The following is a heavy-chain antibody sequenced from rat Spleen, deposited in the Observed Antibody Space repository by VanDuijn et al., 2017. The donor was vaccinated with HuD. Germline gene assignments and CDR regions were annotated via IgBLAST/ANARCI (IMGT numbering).Heavy chain of an antibody. CDR2: ILYDDTNI. V-gene: IGHV5-7*01. Sequence: EVKLVESGGGLVQPGRSLKLSCVASGFTFSRYWMYWVRQAPKKGLEWVATILYDDTNIYYRDSVKGRFTISRDNTKNTLYLQMNSLRSEDTATYYCTRDSQLPGYNHYFDYWGQGVMVTVSS. CDR3: TRDSQLPGYNHYFDY. CDR1: GFTFSRYW. J-gene: IGHJ2*01. D-gene: IGHD1-4*01.